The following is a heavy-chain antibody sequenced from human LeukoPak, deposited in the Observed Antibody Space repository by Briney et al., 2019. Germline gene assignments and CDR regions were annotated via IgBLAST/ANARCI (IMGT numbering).Heavy chain of an antibody. J-gene: IGHJ4*02. V-gene: IGHV3-11*06. CDR3: AREPNYCSGGTCYDS. Sequence: PGGSLRLSCAASGFTVSSNYMSWIRQAPGKGLEWVSYISTSSSNTNYADSLKGRFTISRDNAKNSLYLQMNSLRAEDTAVYYCAREPNYCSGGTCYDSWGQGTLVTVSS. D-gene: IGHD2-15*01. CDR1: GFTVSSNY. CDR2: ISTSSSNT.